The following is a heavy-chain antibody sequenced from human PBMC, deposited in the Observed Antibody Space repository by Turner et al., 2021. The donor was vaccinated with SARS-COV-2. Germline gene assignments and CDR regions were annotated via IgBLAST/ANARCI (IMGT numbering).Heavy chain of an antibody. V-gene: IGHV3-21*01. CDR1: GFTFSSYT. CDR3: ARGTYYYDSSVYSGTNWFDP. CDR2: ISSSSSYI. J-gene: IGHJ5*02. D-gene: IGHD3-22*01. Sequence: EVQLVESGGGLVKPGGSLRLSFAASGFTFSSYTMYWVRQAPGKGLEWVSSISSSSSYIYYADSVKGRFTISRDNAKNSLYLQMNSLRAEDTAVYYCARGTYYYDSSVYSGTNWFDPWGQGTLVTVSS.